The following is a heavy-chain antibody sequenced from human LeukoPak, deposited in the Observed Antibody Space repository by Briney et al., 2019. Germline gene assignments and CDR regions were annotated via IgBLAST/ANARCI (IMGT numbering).Heavy chain of an antibody. J-gene: IGHJ3*02. D-gene: IGHD6-13*01. Sequence: GASVKVSCKASGYTFTSYYMHWVRQAPGQGLEWMGIINPSGGSTSYAQRFQGRVTMTRDTSTSTVYMELSSLRSEDTAVYYCASPGIAAAGTDAFGIWGQGTMVTVSS. CDR3: ASPGIAAAGTDAFGI. CDR2: INPSGGST. V-gene: IGHV1-46*01. CDR1: GYTFTSYY.